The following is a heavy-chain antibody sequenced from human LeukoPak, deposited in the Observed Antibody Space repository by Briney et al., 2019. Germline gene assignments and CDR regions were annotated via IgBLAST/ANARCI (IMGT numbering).Heavy chain of an antibody. J-gene: IGHJ4*02. Sequence: GASVKVSCKASGYTFTSYGISWVRQATGQGLEWMGWMNPNSGNTGYAQKFQGRVTMTRNTSISTAYMELSSLRSEDTAVYYCARGHRYDYVWGSYRRPTDYWGQGTLVTVSS. CDR1: GYTFTSYG. CDR2: MNPNSGNT. D-gene: IGHD3-16*02. CDR3: ARGHRYDYVWGSYRRPTDY. V-gene: IGHV1-8*02.